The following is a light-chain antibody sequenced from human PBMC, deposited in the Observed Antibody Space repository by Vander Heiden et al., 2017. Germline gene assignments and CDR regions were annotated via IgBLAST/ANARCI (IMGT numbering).Light chain of an antibody. Sequence: QSALTQPRSVSGSPGQSVTISCTGTSSDVGRYNYVSWYQQHPGKAPKVVVHDVSKRPSGVPDRFSGSKSGNTASLTISGLQAEDEADYYCCSYAGSYTFGVFGGGTKLTVL. CDR1: SSDVGRYNY. J-gene: IGLJ3*02. V-gene: IGLV2-11*01. CDR2: DVS. CDR3: CSYAGSYTFGV.